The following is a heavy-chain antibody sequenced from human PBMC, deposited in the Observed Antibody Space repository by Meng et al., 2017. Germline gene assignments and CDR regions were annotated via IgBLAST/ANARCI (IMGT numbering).Heavy chain of an antibody. Sequence: LPLTGPCSGGPIIRRYWGSGARQPPGKGLEWMGEIYHSASTNYNPSLKSRVTISVDKSKNQFSLKLGSVTAADTAVYYCARDGRSSDWGQGTLVTVSS. CDR3: ARDGRSSD. CDR1: GGPIIRRYW. V-gene: IGHV4-4*02. CDR2: IYHSAST. J-gene: IGHJ4*02.